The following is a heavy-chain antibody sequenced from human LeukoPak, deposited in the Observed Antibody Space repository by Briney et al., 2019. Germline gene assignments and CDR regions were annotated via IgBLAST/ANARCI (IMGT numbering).Heavy chain of an antibody. J-gene: IGHJ5*02. Sequence: GGSLRLSCAASGFTFSSYAMSWVRQAPGKGLEWVSAISGSGGSTYYADSVKGRLTISRDNSKNTLYLQMNSLRAEDTAVYYCAKASMVRGVKYWFDPWGQGTLVTVSS. CDR1: GFTFSSYA. CDR3: AKASMVRGVKYWFDP. CDR2: ISGSGGST. D-gene: IGHD3-10*01. V-gene: IGHV3-23*01.